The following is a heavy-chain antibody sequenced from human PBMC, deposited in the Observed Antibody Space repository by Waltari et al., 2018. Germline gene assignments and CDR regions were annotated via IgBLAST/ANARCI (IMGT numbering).Heavy chain of an antibody. V-gene: IGHV4-31*03. D-gene: IGHD5-12*01. CDR2: IYSSGST. Sequence: QVQLQESGPGLVKPSQTLSLTCTVSGGSISSGGYYWGWSRQHPGKGLEWIGYIYSSGSTYYNPSLTGRVTKSVDTSKNQSSMKLSSGTAADTAVYYGASLAPYWGQGTVVTVSS. J-gene: IGHJ4*02. CDR1: GGSISSGGYY. CDR3: ASLAPY.